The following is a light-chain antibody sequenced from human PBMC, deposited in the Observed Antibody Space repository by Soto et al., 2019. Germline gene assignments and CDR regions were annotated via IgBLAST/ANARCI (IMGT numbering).Light chain of an antibody. CDR2: GAS. V-gene: IGKV3-15*01. CDR1: QSVRSN. J-gene: IGKJ1*01. CDR3: QQYNYWPGT. Sequence: EKVMTQSPATLSVSPGERATLSCRASQSVRSNLAWYQQKPGQAPRLLIYGASTRATGIPARFSGSGSGTEFTLTISSLQSEDFAVYYCQQYNYWPGTFGQGTEVEIK.